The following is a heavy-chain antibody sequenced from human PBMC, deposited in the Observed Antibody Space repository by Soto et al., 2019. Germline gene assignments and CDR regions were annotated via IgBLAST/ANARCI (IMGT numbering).Heavy chain of an antibody. Sequence: GESLKISCKGSGYSFAGYWITWVRQKPGKGLEWMGRIDPSDSQTYYSPSFRGHVTISATKSITTVFLQWSSLRASDTAMYYCARQISDSDNRPNFQYYFDSWGQGTPVTVSS. CDR2: IDPSDSQT. D-gene: IGHD3-22*01. V-gene: IGHV5-10-1*01. CDR1: GYSFAGYW. J-gene: IGHJ4*02. CDR3: ARQISDSDNRPNFQYYFDS.